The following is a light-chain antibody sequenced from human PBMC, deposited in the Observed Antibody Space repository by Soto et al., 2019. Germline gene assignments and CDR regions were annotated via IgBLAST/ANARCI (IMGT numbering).Light chain of an antibody. J-gene: IGLJ1*01. CDR3: SSYTSDWGV. CDR1: SSDVGGYDF. CDR2: EVR. Sequence: QSALTQPDSVSGSLGQSITISCTGTSSDVGGYDFVSWYQHHPGKAPKLIIYEVRTRPSGVSDRFSGSKSGNTASLTISGLQAEDEADYYCSSYTSDWGVCGTGTKVTVL. V-gene: IGLV2-14*01.